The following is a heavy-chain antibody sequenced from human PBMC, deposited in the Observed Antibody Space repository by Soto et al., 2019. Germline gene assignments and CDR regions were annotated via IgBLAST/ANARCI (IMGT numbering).Heavy chain of an antibody. D-gene: IGHD6-13*01. V-gene: IGHV1-69*06. CDR2: IIPIFGTA. CDR3: ARSRGIAAAGPNWFDP. CDR1: GGTFSSYA. Sequence: SVKVSCKASGGTFSSYAISWVRQAPGQGLEWMGGIIPIFGTANYAQKFQGRVTITADKSTSTAYMELSSLRSEDTAVYYCARSRGIAAAGPNWFDPWGQGTLVTVSS. J-gene: IGHJ5*02.